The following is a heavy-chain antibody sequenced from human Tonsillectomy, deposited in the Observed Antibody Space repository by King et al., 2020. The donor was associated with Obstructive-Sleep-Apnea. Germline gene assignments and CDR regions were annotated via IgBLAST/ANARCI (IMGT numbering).Heavy chain of an antibody. CDR1: GFTFSSYA. Sequence: VQLVESGGGLVQPGGSLRLSCSASGFTFSSYAISWVRQAPGKGLGWVSAIGGSGSSTYYADSVKGRFTISRDNSKNTLYLQMNSLRAEDTALYYCAKEQSTVGGNGAFDIWGQGTMVTVSS. D-gene: IGHD6-19*01. V-gene: IGHV3-23*04. CDR3: AKEQSTVGGNGAFDI. CDR2: IGGSGSST. J-gene: IGHJ3*02.